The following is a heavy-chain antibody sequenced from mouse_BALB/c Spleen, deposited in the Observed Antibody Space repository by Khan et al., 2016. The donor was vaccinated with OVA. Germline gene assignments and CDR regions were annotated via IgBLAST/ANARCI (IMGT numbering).Heavy chain of an antibody. Sequence: QVQLKQSGPELVKPGALVKISCKASGYTFTAYDLNWVKQRPGQGLEWIGWIYPGDGDTRYNENFKDKATLTADKSSNTAYMQLSSLTSEDSAVEFCAREGLRGVAMDYWGQGTSVSVSS. J-gene: IGHJ4*01. CDR1: GYTFTAYD. V-gene: IGHV1S56*01. CDR3: AREGLRGVAMDY. D-gene: IGHD2-4*01. CDR2: IYPGDGDT.